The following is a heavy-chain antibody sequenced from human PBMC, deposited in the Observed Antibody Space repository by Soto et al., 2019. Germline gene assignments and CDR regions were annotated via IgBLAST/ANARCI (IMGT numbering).Heavy chain of an antibody. D-gene: IGHD3-22*01. CDR2: IKYDGSGK. CDR1: GFTFSNYW. CDR3: ASSPHKDSRPDY. J-gene: IGHJ4*02. Sequence: GGSLRLSCAASGFTFSNYWMSWVRQAPGKGLEWMANIKYDGSGKYYVDSVKGRLTISRDNAKNSLFLQMNSLRAEDTAVYYCASSPHKDSRPDYWGQGTLVTVSS. V-gene: IGHV3-7*03.